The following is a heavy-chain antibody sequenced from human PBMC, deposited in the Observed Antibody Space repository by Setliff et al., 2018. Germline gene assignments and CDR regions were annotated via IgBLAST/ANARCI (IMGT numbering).Heavy chain of an antibody. CDR3: ARLIGSCSSSSCSGALDL. Sequence: GESLKISCKASGYSFSGYWITWVRQLPGKGLEWLGIVYPGDSDTRYNPSFQGQVTISVDKSIDTAYLQSSSLKASDSAIYYCARLIGSCSSSSCSGALDLWGQGTMVTVSS. CDR2: VYPGDSDT. D-gene: IGHD2-2*03. V-gene: IGHV5-51*01. J-gene: IGHJ3*01. CDR1: GYSFSGYW.